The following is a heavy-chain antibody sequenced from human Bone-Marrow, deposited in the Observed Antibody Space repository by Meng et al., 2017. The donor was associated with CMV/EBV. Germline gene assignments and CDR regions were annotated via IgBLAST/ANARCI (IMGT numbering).Heavy chain of an antibody. Sequence: GESLKISCAASGLTFSSYWMSWVRQAPGKGLEWVANIKQDGSEKYYVDSVKGRFTISRDNAKNSLYLQMNSLRAEDTALYYCARDLGWNYVLYYYGMDVWGQGTTVTVYS. D-gene: IGHD1-7*01. CDR1: GLTFSSYW. J-gene: IGHJ6*02. CDR3: ARDLGWNYVLYYYGMDV. CDR2: IKQDGSEK. V-gene: IGHV3-7*03.